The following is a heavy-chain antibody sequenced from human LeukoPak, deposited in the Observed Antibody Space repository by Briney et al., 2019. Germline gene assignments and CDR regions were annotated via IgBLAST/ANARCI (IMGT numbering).Heavy chain of an antibody. CDR2: ISTFNGYT. CDR1: GYIFTSNS. CDR3: ARGEFYYDL. D-gene: IGHD3-16*01. J-gene: IGHJ4*02. Sequence: ASVRVSCKPSGYIFTSNSITWVRQASGQQLEWMGWISTFNGYTKYAQNLQGRITMTRDTSTRTVYLEMRNLRSDDTAVYFCARGEFYYDLRGQGTLVTVSS. V-gene: IGHV1-18*04.